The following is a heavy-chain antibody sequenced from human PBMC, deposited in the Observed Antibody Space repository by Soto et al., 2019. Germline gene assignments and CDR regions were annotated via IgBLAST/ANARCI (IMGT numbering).Heavy chain of an antibody. V-gene: IGHV3-23*01. CDR1: GFTFRTYA. D-gene: IGHD6-6*01. CDR3: AEDHPDGSSSSYYYYYMDV. J-gene: IGHJ6*03. Sequence: GGSLRLSCSASGFTFRTYAMSWVRQAPGKGLEWVSGITNSGGSTYYADSVKGRFTISRDNSKNTLYLQMNSLRVEDTAVYYCAEDHPDGSSSSYYYYYMDVWGKGTTVTVSS. CDR2: ITNSGGST.